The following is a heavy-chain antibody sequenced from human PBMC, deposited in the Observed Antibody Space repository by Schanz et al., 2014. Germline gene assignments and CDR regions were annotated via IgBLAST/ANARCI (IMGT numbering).Heavy chain of an antibody. CDR1: GFSVGNKY. CDR3: ARAGYDADNWFDP. Sequence: EVQLVESGGGLVQPGGSLRLSCAASGFSVGNKYMNWVRQAPGKGLEWVSYVSRSTPDIYYADSVKGRFTMSRDNAKNSVFLQMNSLRAEDTAVYYCARAGYDADNWFDPWGQGTLVTVSS. V-gene: IGHV3-48*01. CDR2: VSRSTPDI. J-gene: IGHJ5*02. D-gene: IGHD2-2*01.